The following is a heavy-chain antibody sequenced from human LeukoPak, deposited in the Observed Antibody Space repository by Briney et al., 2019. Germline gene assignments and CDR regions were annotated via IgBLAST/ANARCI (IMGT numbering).Heavy chain of an antibody. CDR2: TYTVSGT. Sequence: SETLSLTCTVSAGSTSSYYWTWMRQPAGGSLEWIGRTYTVSGTDYNPSLTSRVPLSVAASKNQQSQKLTSVDAADTAVYYCARDQSSRSYAYWGQGTLVTVSS. D-gene: IGHD3-10*01. J-gene: IGHJ1*01. CDR3: ARDQSSRSYAY. CDR1: AGSTSSYY. V-gene: IGHV4-4*07.